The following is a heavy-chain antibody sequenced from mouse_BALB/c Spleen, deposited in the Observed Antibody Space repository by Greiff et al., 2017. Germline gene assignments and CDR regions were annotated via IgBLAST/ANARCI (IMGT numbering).Heavy chain of an antibody. CDR3: ARSKYYGRSYRSDYAMDY. D-gene: IGHD1-1*01. Sequence: EVQLQQSGAELVKPGASVKLSCTASGFNIKDIYMHWVKQRPEQGLEWIGRIDPANGNTKYDLKFQGKATITADTSSNTAYLQRSSLTSEDTAVYYRARSKYYGRSYRSDYAMDYWGQGTSVTVAS. CDR2: IDPANGNT. J-gene: IGHJ4*01. V-gene: IGHV14-3*02. CDR1: GFNIKDIY.